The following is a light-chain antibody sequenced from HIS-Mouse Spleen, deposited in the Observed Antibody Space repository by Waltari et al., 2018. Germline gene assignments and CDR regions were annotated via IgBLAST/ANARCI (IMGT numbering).Light chain of an antibody. CDR2: WAS. CDR3: QQYYSTPYT. Sequence: DIVMTQSPDSLAVSLGERDTITCKSRPSVLYSSNNKNYLAWYQQKPGQPPKLLIYWASTRESGVPDRFSGSGSGTDFTLTISSLQAEDVAVYYCQQYYSTPYTFGQGTKLEIK. CDR1: PSVLYSSNNKNY. J-gene: IGKJ2*01. V-gene: IGKV4-1*01.